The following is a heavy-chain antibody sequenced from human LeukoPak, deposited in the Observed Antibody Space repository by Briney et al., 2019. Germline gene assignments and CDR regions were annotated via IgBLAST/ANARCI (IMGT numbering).Heavy chain of an antibody. Sequence: SETLSLTSAVYGVSFTDFYWSWIRQPPGKGLEWIGEINHSGSTNYNPSLKSRVTISVDTSKNQFSLKLTSVTAADTAVYCCAYSSGYQQHWGQGSVVSVSS. CDR2: INHSGST. J-gene: IGHJ1*01. CDR3: AYSSGYQQH. V-gene: IGHV4-34*01. CDR1: GVSFTDFY. D-gene: IGHD3-22*01.